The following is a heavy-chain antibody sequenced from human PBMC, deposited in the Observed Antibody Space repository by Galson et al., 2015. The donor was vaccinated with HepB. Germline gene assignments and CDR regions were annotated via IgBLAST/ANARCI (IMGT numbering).Heavy chain of an antibody. CDR3: TVDFGDYVSLNY. Sequence: SVKVSCTASGYTFTDYYMHWVRQAPGQGLEWMGWNNPDSGGANYAQKFQGRVTMTRDTSISTAYMELSSLRSDDTAVYYCTVDFGDYVSLNYWGQGTLVTVSS. CDR1: GYTFTDYY. D-gene: IGHD4-17*01. J-gene: IGHJ4*02. V-gene: IGHV1-2*02. CDR2: NNPDSGGA.